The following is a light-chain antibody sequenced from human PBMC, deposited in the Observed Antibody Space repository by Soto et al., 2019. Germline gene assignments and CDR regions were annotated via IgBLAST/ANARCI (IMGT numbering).Light chain of an antibody. CDR1: KSVASAY. Sequence: EIVLTQSPGTLSLSPGEWTTLSCRTRKSVASAYLAWYQHKPGQAPRLLIYGASSRATGIPHRISGSGSGTDFTLTISAVEREDFAVYYCQQYGDSRWTFGQGTKV. J-gene: IGKJ1*01. V-gene: IGKV3-20*01. CDR3: QQYGDSRWT. CDR2: GAS.